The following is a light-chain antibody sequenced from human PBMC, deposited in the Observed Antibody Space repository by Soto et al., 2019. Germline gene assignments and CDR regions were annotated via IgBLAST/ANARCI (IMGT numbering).Light chain of an antibody. CDR1: QSLITW. Sequence: DIQMTQSPTTLSASVGDRVTITCRASQSLITWLAWYQQKPGKAPKLLIHKASSLGSGVPSRFSGSGSGTEFTLTISSLQPDDFATYYCQQYNAYPLTFGVGTKVEIK. J-gene: IGKJ4*01. CDR2: KAS. CDR3: QQYNAYPLT. V-gene: IGKV1-5*03.